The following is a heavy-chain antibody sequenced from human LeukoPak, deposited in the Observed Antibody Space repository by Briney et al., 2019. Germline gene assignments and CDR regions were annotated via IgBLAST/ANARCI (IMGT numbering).Heavy chain of an antibody. Sequence: QPGRSLRLSCAASGFTFSSYAMHWVRQAPGKELEWVAVISYDGSNKYYADSVKGRFTISRDNSKNTLYLQMNSLRAEDTAVYYCAREGYYYDSSGYYPDYFDYWGQGTLVTVSS. CDR2: ISYDGSNK. J-gene: IGHJ4*02. CDR3: AREGYYYDSSGYYPDYFDY. CDR1: GFTFSSYA. V-gene: IGHV3-30-3*01. D-gene: IGHD3-22*01.